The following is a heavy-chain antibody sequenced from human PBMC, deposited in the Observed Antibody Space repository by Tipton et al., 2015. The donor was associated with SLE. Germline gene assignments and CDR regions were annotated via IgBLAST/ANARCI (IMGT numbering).Heavy chain of an antibody. CDR2: TFPGDSNT. J-gene: IGHJ4*02. CDR1: GYSFTSYW. CDR3: ARDRVSFSSTAAYNY. V-gene: IGHV5-51*03. D-gene: IGHD2-2*01. Sequence: QSGPEVKKPGESLKISCQGSGYSFTSYWIGWVRQMPGKGLEWVGGTFPGDSNTRYSPSLQGQVTISADKSTNTAYLQWSSLRASDTAIYFCARDRVSFSSTAAYNYWGQGTLVAVSS.